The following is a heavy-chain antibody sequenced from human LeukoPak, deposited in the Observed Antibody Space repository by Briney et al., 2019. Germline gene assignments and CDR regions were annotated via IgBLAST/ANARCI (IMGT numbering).Heavy chain of an antibody. V-gene: IGHV3-23*01. CDR3: AKRGSSSWTQFDY. CDR1: GLTFSIYY. J-gene: IGHJ4*02. CDR2: ISGGTGGST. Sequence: GGSLRLSCAASGLTFSIYYMHWVRQAPGKGLERVSVISGGTGGSTYYADSVKGRFTISRDNSKNTLYLQMNSLRAEDTAVYYCAKRGSSSWTQFDYWGQGTLVTVSS. D-gene: IGHD6-13*01.